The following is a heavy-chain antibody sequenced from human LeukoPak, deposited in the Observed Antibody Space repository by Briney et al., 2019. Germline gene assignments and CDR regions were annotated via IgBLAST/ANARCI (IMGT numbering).Heavy chain of an antibody. CDR2: ISSSSSYI. CDR1: GFTFSSYS. D-gene: IGHD6-13*01. Sequence: GGSLRLSXAASGFTFSSYSMNWVRQAPGKGLEWLSSISSSSSYIYYADSVEGRFTISRDNAKNSLYLQMNSLRAEDTAVYYCARDSMAAAGTVDYWGQGTLVTVSS. CDR3: ARDSMAAAGTVDY. V-gene: IGHV3-21*01. J-gene: IGHJ4*02.